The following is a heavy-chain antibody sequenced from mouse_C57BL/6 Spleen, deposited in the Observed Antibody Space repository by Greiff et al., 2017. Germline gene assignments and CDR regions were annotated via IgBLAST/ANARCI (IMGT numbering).Heavy chain of an antibody. D-gene: IGHD1-1*01. CDR2: IRNKANNHAT. J-gene: IGHJ1*03. Sequence: EVQGVESGGGLVQPGGSMKLSCAASGFTFSDAWMDWVRQSPVKGLEWVAEIRNKANNHATYYAGSVKGRFTISRDDSKISVYLQMNSLRAEDTCIYYCTRQCYGSRGYFDVWGTGTTVTVSS. CDR3: TRQCYGSRGYFDV. V-gene: IGHV6-6*01. CDR1: GFTFSDAW.